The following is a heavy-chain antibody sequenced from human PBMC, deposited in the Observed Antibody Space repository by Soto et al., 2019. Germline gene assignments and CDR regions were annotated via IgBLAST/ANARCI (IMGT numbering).Heavy chain of an antibody. CDR2: SHYSGST. J-gene: IGHJ4*02. CDR1: SVSISSYY. D-gene: IGHD2-8*02. V-gene: IGHV4-59*12. CDR3: ARDKITGLFDY. Sequence: PSETLSLTCTVSSVSISSYYWTWIRQPPGKGLEWIGYSHYSGSTNYNPSLKSRVTISVDTSKNQFSLKLSSVTAADTAVYYCARDKITGLFDYWGQGTLVTVSS.